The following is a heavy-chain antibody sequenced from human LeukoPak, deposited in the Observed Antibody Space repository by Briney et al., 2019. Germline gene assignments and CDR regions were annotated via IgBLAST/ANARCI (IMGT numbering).Heavy chain of an antibody. CDR2: ISGYCCTT. CDR3: AKDSSSWLICVFYI. CDR1: GFTFYDYA. Sequence: GGSLRHSCAASGFTFYDYAMQWVRQARGKGVEWVSFISGYCCTTYYPHSLQGPFTISRDNSKNSLYLQINSLRTEDTALYYCAKDSSSWLICVFYIWGQGTIVTVSS. J-gene: IGHJ3*02. D-gene: IGHD6-13*01. V-gene: IGHV3-43*02.